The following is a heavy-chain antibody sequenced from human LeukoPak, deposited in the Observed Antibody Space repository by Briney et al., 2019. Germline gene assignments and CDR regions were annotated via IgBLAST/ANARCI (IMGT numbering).Heavy chain of an antibody. J-gene: IGHJ4*02. CDR2: LSYDGSKK. CDR1: GFTFSSYA. Sequence: GGSLRLSCAASGFTFSSYAMHWVRQAPGKGLEWVAVLSYDGSKKYYADSVKGRFTISRDNSKNTLYLQMNSLGAEDTAVYYCARDRYRDTSMVDFWGQGTLVIVSS. CDR3: ARDRYRDTSMVDF. V-gene: IGHV3-30-3*01. D-gene: IGHD5-18*01.